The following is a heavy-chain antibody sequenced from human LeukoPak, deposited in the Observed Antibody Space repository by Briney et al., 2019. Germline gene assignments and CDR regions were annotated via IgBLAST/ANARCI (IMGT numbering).Heavy chain of an antibody. CDR2: ISVASIT. V-gene: IGHV3-23*01. D-gene: IGHD3-3*01. Sequence: GWSLRLSCPASGLAFSSYAMNWVRQPPGKGLAWVSTISVASITFYTDSVKGRFTISRDNSRNTVYLQMTSLRADDTAVYYCADYGVSGVRNNFYWGQGTLVTVSS. J-gene: IGHJ4*02. CDR1: GLAFSSYA. CDR3: ADYGVSGVRNNFY.